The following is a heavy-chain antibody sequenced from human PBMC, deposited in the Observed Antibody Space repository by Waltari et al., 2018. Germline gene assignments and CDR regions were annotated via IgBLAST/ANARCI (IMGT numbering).Heavy chain of an antibody. CDR3: ARVAWGLDQDK. CDR2: TVQHGSAK. V-gene: IGHV3-7*03. Sequence: EVQLVESGGGLVQPGGSLRLSCEASGFTFSVFWKTWVRQVPGKGLGLVAHTVQHGSAKWFVSAVSGLFTVSRDNAKKSLFLQMNSLRAEDTAVYYCARVAWGLDQDKWGQGTLVTVSP. D-gene: IGHD1-26*01. CDR1: GFTFSVFW. J-gene: IGHJ4*02.